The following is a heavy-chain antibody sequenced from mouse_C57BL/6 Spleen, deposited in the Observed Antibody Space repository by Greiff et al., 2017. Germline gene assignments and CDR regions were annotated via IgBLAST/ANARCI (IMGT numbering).Heavy chain of an antibody. CDR2: IWSGGST. Sequence: QVQLQQSGPGLVQPSQRLSITCTVSGFSLNSYGVHWVRQSPGKGLEWLGVIWSGGSTDYNAAFIYRLSISKDHTKSQVFFKMNNLQADDTAIYYSARKGGYDYDVPCAYWGQGALVTVSA. CDR3: ARKGGYDYDVPCAY. D-gene: IGHD2-4*01. V-gene: IGHV2-2*01. CDR1: GFSLNSYG. J-gene: IGHJ3*01.